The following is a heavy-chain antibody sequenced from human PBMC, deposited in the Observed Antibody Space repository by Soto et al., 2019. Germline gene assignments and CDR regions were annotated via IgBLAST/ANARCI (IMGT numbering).Heavy chain of an antibody. CDR2: IYHSGST. V-gene: IGHV4-30-2*01. CDR1: GGSISSGGYS. Sequence: QLQLQESGSGLVKPSQTLSLTCAVSGGSISSGGYSWSWIRQPPGKGLEWIGYIYHSGSTYYNPSLNSRVTESVDRSKNQFSLKLCSVSAADTAVYYCARYMGYYFDYWGQGTLVTVSS. D-gene: IGHD3-10*01. J-gene: IGHJ4*02. CDR3: ARYMGYYFDY.